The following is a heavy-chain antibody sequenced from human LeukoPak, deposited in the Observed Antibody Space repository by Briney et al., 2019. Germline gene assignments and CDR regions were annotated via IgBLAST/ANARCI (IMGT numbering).Heavy chain of an antibody. J-gene: IGHJ4*02. CDR1: VGTFSSYA. V-gene: IGHV1-69*13. CDR2: IIPIFGTA. CDR3: ARGRRIAVAVTGEFDY. D-gene: IGHD6-19*01. Sequence: SVKVSCKASVGTFSSYAISWVRQAPGQGLEWMGGIIPIFGTANYAQKFQGRVTITADESTSTAYMELSSLRSEDTAVYYCARGRRIAVAVTGEFDYCGQGTLVTVSS.